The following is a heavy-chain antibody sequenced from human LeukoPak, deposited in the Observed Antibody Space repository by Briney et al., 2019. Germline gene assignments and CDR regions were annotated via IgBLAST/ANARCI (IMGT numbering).Heavy chain of an antibody. J-gene: IGHJ3*02. CDR3: ARVKRTTVTTDAFDI. CDR2: IYRDGSA. D-gene: IGHD4-17*01. Sequence: GGSLRLSCVPSGFTVSSIYMSWVRQSPERGLQWVSIIYRDGSAYYADSVKGRFTISRDNSKNTLYLQMNSLRAEDTAVYYCARVKRTTVTTDAFDIWGQGTMVTVSS. CDR1: GFTVSSIY. V-gene: IGHV3-53*01.